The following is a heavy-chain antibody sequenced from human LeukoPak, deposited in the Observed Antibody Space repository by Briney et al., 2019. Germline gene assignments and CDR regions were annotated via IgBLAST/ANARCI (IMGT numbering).Heavy chain of an antibody. Sequence: GGSLRLSCAASGFTFSRFWMNWVRQAPGKGLEWVANMKRDGSERYYVDSVKGRFTISRDNAKSSLYLRMNSLRAEDTAVYYCASGDYFDYWGQGTLVTVSS. CDR1: GFTFSRFW. CDR2: MKRDGSER. V-gene: IGHV3-7*01. CDR3: ASGDYFDY. J-gene: IGHJ4*02. D-gene: IGHD5-24*01.